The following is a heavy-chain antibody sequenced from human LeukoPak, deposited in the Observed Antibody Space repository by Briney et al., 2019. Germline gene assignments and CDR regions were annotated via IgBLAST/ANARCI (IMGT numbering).Heavy chain of an antibody. CDR1: GFTFSSYS. Sequence: GGSLRLACAASGFTFSSYSMNWVRQAPGEGPEWVSSISSSSSYIYYADSVKGRFTISRVNAKNSLYLQMNSLRAEDTAVYYCARDGSGSYYLSHRWFDPWGQGTLVTVSS. CDR2: ISSSSSYI. J-gene: IGHJ5*02. CDR3: ARDGSGSYYLSHRWFDP. V-gene: IGHV3-21*01. D-gene: IGHD3-10*01.